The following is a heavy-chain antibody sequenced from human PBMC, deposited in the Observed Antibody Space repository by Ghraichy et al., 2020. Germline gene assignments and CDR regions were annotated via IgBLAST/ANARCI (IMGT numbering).Heavy chain of an antibody. J-gene: IGHJ5*02. D-gene: IGHD1-7*01. CDR1: GGSISSSNW. Sequence: SETLSLTCAVSGGSISSSNWWSWVCQPPGKGLEWIGEIYHSGSTNYNPSLKSRVTISVDKSKNQFSLKLSSVTAADTAVYYCARVSRITGTSERFDPWGQGTLVTVSS. V-gene: IGHV4-4*02. CDR2: IYHSGST. CDR3: ARVSRITGTSERFDP.